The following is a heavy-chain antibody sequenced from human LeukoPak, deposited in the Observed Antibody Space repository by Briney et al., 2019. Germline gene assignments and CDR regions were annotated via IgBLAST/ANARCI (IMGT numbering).Heavy chain of an antibody. J-gene: IGHJ4*02. Sequence: GGSLRLSCVASGFSFSSYAMSWVRQSPGKGLEWVSAFSGGASRTYYADSVKGRFTISRDNSKNTLYLQMNSLRVEDTAVYYCAKKRRPVACTDLFDYWGQGTLVTVSS. CDR1: GFSFSSYA. V-gene: IGHV3-23*01. CDR3: AKKRRPVACTDLFDY. CDR2: FSGGASRT. D-gene: IGHD6-19*01.